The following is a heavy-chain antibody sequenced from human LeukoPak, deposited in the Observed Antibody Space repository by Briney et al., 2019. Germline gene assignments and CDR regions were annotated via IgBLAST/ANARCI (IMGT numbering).Heavy chain of an antibody. CDR3: TRENNWFDA. CDR1: GYTFTDYY. J-gene: IGHJ5*02. Sequence: ASVTVSFMASGYTFTDYYLHWVRQAPGQGGEGMGWVYPNSGDTNYAQKFQGRVIMTGDTSISTAYMELIRLTSDDTAVYYCTRENNWFDAWGQGTLLTVSS. V-gene: IGHV1-2*02. CDR2: VYPNSGDT.